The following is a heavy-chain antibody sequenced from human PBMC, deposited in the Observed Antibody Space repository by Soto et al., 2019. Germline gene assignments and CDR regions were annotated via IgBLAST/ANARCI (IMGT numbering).Heavy chain of an antibody. D-gene: IGHD2-8*01. V-gene: IGHV3-30*18. J-gene: IGHJ3*02. CDR1: GFTFSSYG. CDR2: ISYDGSNK. Sequence: PGGSLRLSCAASGFTFSSYGMHWVRQAPGKGLEWVAVISYDGSNKYYADSVKGRFTISRDNSKNTLYVQMNSLRVEDTAIYYCAKEDDAWTNGYFDMWGQGTMVT. CDR3: AKEDDAWTNGYFDM.